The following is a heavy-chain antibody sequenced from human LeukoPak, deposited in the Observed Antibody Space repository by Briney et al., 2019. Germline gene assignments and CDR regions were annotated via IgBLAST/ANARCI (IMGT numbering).Heavy chain of an antibody. Sequence: GGSLRLSCGASGFTFSSYGMHWVRQAPDKGLEWVAFIRYDGSNKNYADSVEGRFTISRDNSKNTLYLQMNSLRAEDTAVYYCAKVYEYGDNDRFDSWGQGTLVTVSS. D-gene: IGHD4-17*01. J-gene: IGHJ5*01. V-gene: IGHV3-30*02. CDR1: GFTFSSYG. CDR2: IRYDGSNK. CDR3: AKVYEYGDNDRFDS.